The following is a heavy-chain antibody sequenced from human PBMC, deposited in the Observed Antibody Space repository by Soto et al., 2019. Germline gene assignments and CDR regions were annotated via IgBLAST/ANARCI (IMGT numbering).Heavy chain of an antibody. D-gene: IGHD6-19*01. CDR2: ISGSGGTA. V-gene: IGHV3-23*01. J-gene: IGHJ3*01. Sequence: PGGSLRLSCAASGFTFTNYAMNWVRQAPGKGLEWVSVISGSGGTAYYADSVKGRFTISIDNSNNMLYLQMNSLRAEDTAKYYCVKEGSGWSSRGPLDFWGRGTMVTVSS. CDR3: VKEGSGWSSRGPLDF. CDR1: GFTFTNYA.